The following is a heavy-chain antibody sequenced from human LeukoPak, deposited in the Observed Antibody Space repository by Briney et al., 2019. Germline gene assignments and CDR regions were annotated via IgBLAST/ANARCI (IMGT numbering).Heavy chain of an antibody. CDR2: ISSSSSYI. CDR3: ASERWLQLHYSDY. D-gene: IGHD5-12*01. CDR1: GFTFSSYS. Sequence: GGSLRLSCAASGFTFSSYSMNWVRQAPGKGLEWVSSISSSSSYIYYADSVKGRFTISRDNAKNSLYLQMNSLRAEDTAVYYCASERWLQLHYSDYWGQGTLVTVSS. J-gene: IGHJ4*02. V-gene: IGHV3-21*01.